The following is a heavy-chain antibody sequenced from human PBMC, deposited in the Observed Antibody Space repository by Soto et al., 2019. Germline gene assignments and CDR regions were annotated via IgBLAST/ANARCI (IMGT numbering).Heavy chain of an antibody. V-gene: IGHV2-5*02. Sequence: QITLKESGPTLVKPTETLTLTCTFSGFSLSARGEAVGWIRQPPGKALEWLAIIYWDDDKHYSPSLRTTFSITKDTSKNQVVLTMTNMDPVDTATYFCAHRPFSSSLHDAYDVWGPGTMVNVSS. CDR3: AHRPFSSSLHDAYDV. CDR1: GFSLSARGEA. D-gene: IGHD6-6*01. CDR2: IYWDDDK. J-gene: IGHJ3*01.